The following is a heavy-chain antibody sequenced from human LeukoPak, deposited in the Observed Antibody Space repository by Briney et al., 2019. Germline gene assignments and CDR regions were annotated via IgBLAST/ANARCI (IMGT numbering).Heavy chain of an antibody. D-gene: IGHD5-24*01. CDR3: ARDHGDGYNPTDYFDF. J-gene: IGHJ4*02. V-gene: IGHV3-7*04. Sequence: GGSLRLSCAASGFTFSSYWMSWVRQAPGKGLEWVANIKQDGSEKYYVDSVKGRFTISRGNAKNSLYLQMNSLRAEDTAVYYCARDHGDGYNPTDYFDFWGKGTLVPVSS. CDR1: GFTFSSYW. CDR2: IKQDGSEK.